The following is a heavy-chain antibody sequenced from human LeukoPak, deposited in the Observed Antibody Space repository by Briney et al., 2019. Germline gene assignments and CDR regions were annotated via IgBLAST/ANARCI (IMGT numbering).Heavy chain of an antibody. J-gene: IGHJ4*02. V-gene: IGHV1-18*04. D-gene: IGHD1-1*01. CDR1: GYTFTSYY. CDR3: SRSGPQSNWNDDY. Sequence: ASVKVSCKASGYTFTSYYMHWVRQAPGQGLEWMGWVSAYNGNTNYAQKFQGRVTMTIDPSTNTAYMELTNLRSDDTAVYYCSRSGPQSNWNDDYWGQGTLVTVSS. CDR2: VSAYNGNT.